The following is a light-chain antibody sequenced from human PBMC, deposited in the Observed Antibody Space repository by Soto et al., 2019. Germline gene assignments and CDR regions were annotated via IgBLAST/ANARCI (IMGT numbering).Light chain of an antibody. CDR2: DVS. V-gene: IGLV2-14*01. CDR3: VSYTTFSSYV. Sequence: QSVLTQPASVSGSPGQSITISCTGTSSDVGSYIYVSWYQHHPGKAPKLMIYDVSNRPSGVSNRFSGSKSGNTASLTISGLQAEDEAEYYCVSYTTFSSYVFGTWTKVTVL. CDR1: SSDVGSYIY. J-gene: IGLJ1*01.